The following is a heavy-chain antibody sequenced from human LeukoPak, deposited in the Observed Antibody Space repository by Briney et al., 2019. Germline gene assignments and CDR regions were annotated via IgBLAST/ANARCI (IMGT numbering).Heavy chain of an antibody. CDR3: AKDSVWFGDLLGGMDV. V-gene: IGHV3-30*18. CDR1: GFTFSKYG. CDR2: ISYDGNDK. J-gene: IGHJ6*02. Sequence: GGSLRLSCVASGFTFSKYGMHWVRQAPGKGLEWVAVISYDGNDKYYADSVKGRFTISRDISKNTLYLQMNTLRTEDAAVYYCAKDSVWFGDLLGGMDVWGQGTTVTVSS. D-gene: IGHD3-10*01.